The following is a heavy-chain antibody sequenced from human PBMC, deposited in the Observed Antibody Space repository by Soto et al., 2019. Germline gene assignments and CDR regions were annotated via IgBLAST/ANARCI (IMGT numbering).Heavy chain of an antibody. CDR2: IIAIFDKA. CDR1: GGRFNTNA. Sequence: QVQLVHSGATVKKPGSSVKVSCKVSGGRFNTNAISWLRQAPGQGLEWMGGIIAIFDKANYAQKFQDRVTMTADESTSTAYMELSSLRSDDTAVYFCTREAHGGNFESWGQGTLVTVSS. D-gene: IGHD2-15*01. V-gene: IGHV1-69*12. J-gene: IGHJ4*02. CDR3: TREAHGGNFES.